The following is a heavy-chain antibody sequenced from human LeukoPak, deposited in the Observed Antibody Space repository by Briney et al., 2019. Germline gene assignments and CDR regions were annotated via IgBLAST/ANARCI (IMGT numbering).Heavy chain of an antibody. CDR3: ARGYCSGGSCYFFDY. J-gene: IGHJ4*02. CDR1: GGSISSGRYY. V-gene: IGHV4-61*02. Sequence: PSETLSLTCTVSGGSISSGRYYWSWIRQPAGKGLEWIRRIYTSGCTNYNPSHESRITISVDTCKNQCYLKLSSVTAADTAVYYCARGYCSGGSCYFFDYWGQGTLVTVSS. D-gene: IGHD2-15*01. CDR2: IYTSGCT.